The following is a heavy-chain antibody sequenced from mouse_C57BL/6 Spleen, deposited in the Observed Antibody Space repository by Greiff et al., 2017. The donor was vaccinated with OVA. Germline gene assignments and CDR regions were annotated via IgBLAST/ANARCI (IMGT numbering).Heavy chain of an antibody. D-gene: IGHD2-5*01. J-gene: IGHJ4*01. Sequence: QVQLQQPGAELVKPGASVKLSCKASGYTFTSYWMQWVKQRPGQGLEWIGEIDPSDSYTTYNQKFKGKATLTVDTSSSTAYMQLSSLTSEDSAVDYCARGEYSNYDARDYWGQGTSVTVSS. CDR2: IDPSDSYT. CDR3: ARGEYSNYDARDY. CDR1: GYTFTSYW. V-gene: IGHV1-50*01.